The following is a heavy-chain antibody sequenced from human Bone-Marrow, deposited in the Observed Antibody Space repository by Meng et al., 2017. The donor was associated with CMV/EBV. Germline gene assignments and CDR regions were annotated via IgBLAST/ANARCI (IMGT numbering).Heavy chain of an antibody. V-gene: IGHV3-30*02. Sequence: GESLKISCAASGFTFSDYYMSWIRQAPGKGLEWVAFIRYDGSNKYYADSVKGRFTISRDNSKNTLYLQMNSLRAEDTAVYYCAKTTVVGLFDYWGQGTLVTVSS. J-gene: IGHJ4*02. D-gene: IGHD4-23*01. CDR1: GFTFSDYY. CDR2: IRYDGSNK. CDR3: AKTTVVGLFDY.